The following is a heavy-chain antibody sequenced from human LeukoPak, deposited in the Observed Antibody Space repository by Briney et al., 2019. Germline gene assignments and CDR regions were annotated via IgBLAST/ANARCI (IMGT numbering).Heavy chain of an antibody. Sequence: GASVEASCKASGYTFTSYYMHWVRQAPGHGVEWRGRINPSGGSTGYAQKFQGRVTMTRDTSTSPVYMDLCTLTAGEPGVCYCARPLDSSGYSYLDYWGQGTLVTASS. CDR1: GYTFTSYY. CDR2: INPSGGST. CDR3: ARPLDSSGYSYLDY. J-gene: IGHJ4*02. V-gene: IGHV1-46*03. D-gene: IGHD3-22*01.